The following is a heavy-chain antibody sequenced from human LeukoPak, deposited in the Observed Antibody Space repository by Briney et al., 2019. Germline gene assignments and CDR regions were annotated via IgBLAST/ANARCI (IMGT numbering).Heavy chain of an antibody. Sequence: GGSLRVSCAASGFTFSSYSMNWVRQAPGKGLEWVSYISSSSSTIYYADSVKGRCTISGDNAKNSLYLQTNSLRDEDTAVYYCARGSIRGYDYLDYWGQGTLVTVSS. V-gene: IGHV3-48*02. J-gene: IGHJ4*02. CDR2: ISSSSSTI. D-gene: IGHD5-12*01. CDR1: GFTFSSYS. CDR3: ARGSIRGYDYLDY.